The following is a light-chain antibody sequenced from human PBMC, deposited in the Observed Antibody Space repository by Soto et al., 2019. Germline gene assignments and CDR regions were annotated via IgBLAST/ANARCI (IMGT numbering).Light chain of an antibody. CDR2: DAS. CDR3: QQYNNWPRT. Sequence: DIVITQSPATLSVSPGERATLSCRASQSVGSNLAWYQQKPGQSPSLLIYDASTRATGIPASFSGRGSGTEFTLTISSLQSEDFAVYYCQQYNNWPRTFGGGTKVEIK. J-gene: IGKJ4*02. CDR1: QSVGSN. V-gene: IGKV3-15*01.